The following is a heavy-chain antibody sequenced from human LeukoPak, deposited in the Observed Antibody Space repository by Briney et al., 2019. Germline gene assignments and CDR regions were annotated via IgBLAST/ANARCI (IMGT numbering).Heavy chain of an antibody. CDR3: ARDTYGGSYFPLPY. CDR2: INPNGGGT. V-gene: IGHV1-2*02. CDR1: GYTFTGYY. D-gene: IGHD1-26*01. Sequence: ASVKASCKASGYTFTGYYMHWVRQAPGQGLEWMGWINPNGGGTNSAQKFQGRVTMTRDTSISTAYMELNRLRSDDTAVYYCARDTYGGSYFPLPYWGQGALVTVSS. J-gene: IGHJ4*02.